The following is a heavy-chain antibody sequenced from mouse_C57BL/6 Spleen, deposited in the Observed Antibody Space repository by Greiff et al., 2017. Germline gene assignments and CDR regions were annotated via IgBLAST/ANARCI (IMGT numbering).Heavy chain of an antibody. J-gene: IGHJ2*01. Sequence: QVQLQQSGPELVKPGASVKISCKASGYAFSSSWMNWVKQRPGKGLEWIGRIYPGDGDTNYNWKFKGKATLTADKSSSTAYMQLSSLTSEDSAVYFCARGATTVVFDYWGQGTTLTVSS. V-gene: IGHV1-82*01. CDR2: IYPGDGDT. CDR3: ARGATTVVFDY. D-gene: IGHD1-1*01. CDR1: GYAFSSSW.